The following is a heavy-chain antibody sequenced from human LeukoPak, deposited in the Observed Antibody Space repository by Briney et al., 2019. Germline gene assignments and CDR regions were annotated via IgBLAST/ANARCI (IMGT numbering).Heavy chain of an antibody. CDR3: ATDPYGDYVRSIGY. D-gene: IGHD4-17*01. V-gene: IGHV1-46*01. Sequence: GASVRVSCKASGYTFTSYYVHWVRQAPGQGLEWMGIINPSGGSTSCAQKFQGRVTMTRDTSTSTVYMELSSLRSEDTAVYYCATDPYGDYVRSIGYWGQGTLVTVSS. J-gene: IGHJ4*02. CDR2: INPSGGST. CDR1: GYTFTSYY.